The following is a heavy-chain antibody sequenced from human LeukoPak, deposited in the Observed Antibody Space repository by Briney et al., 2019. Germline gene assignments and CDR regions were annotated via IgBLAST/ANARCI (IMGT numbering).Heavy chain of an antibody. D-gene: IGHD6-13*01. CDR1: GGSFSGYY. CDR2: INHSGST. Sequence: ETLSLTCAVYGGSFSGYYWSWIRQPPGKGLEWIGEINHSGSTNYNPSLKSRVTISVDTSKNQFSLKLSSVTAADTAVYYCARERSSSWYYDSGMDVWGQGTTVTVSS. CDR3: ARERSSSWYYDSGMDV. J-gene: IGHJ6*02. V-gene: IGHV4-34*01.